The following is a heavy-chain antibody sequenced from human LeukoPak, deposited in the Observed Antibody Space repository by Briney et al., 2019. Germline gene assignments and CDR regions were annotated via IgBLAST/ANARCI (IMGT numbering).Heavy chain of an antibody. D-gene: IGHD6-19*01. CDR2: IYYSGST. CDR3: ASHETEIAVATPLDY. Sequence: SETLSLTFTVSGGSISSSSYYWGWIRQPPGKGLEWIGSIYYSGSTYYNPSLKSRITISVDTSKNQVSLKLSSVPAADTAVYYCASHETEIAVATPLDYWGQGTLVTVSS. CDR1: GGSISSSSYY. V-gene: IGHV4-39*01. J-gene: IGHJ4*02.